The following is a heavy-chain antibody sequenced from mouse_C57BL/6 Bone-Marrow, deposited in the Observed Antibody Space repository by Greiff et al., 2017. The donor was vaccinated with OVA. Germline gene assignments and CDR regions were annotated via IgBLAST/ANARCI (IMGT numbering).Heavy chain of an antibody. Sequence: QVQLKQPGAELVKPGASVKLSCKASGYTFTSYWMHWVKQRPGQGLEWIGMIHPNSGSTNYNEKFKSKATLTVVKSSSTAYMQLSRLTSEDSAVYYCARRGTTVVALYYYAMDYSGQGNSHTVSA. CDR1: GYTFTSYW. CDR2: IHPNSGST. V-gene: IGHV1-64*01. J-gene: IGHJ4*01. CDR3: ARRGTTVVALYYYAMDY. D-gene: IGHD1-1*01.